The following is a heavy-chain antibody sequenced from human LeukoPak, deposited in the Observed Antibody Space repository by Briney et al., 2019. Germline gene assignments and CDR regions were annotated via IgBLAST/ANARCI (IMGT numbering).Heavy chain of an antibody. J-gene: IGHJ4*02. CDR3: ARVIPHYDILTGYHASSRLDY. CDR1: GGSISSGGYS. V-gene: IGHV4-30-2*01. Sequence: TSETLSLTCAVSGGSISSGGYSWSWIRQPPGKGLEWIGYIYHSGSTYYNPSLKSRVTISVDRSKNQFSLKLSSVTAADTAVYYCARVIPHYDILTGYHASSRLDYWGQGTLVTVSS. CDR2: IYHSGST. D-gene: IGHD3-9*01.